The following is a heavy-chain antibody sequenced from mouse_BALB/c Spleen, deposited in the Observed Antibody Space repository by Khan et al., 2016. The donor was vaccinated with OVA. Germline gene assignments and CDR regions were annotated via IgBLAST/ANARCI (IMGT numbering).Heavy chain of an antibody. Sequence: QVQLKESGAELARPGASVKMSCKASGYTFTSYTIHWIKVRPGQGLEWIGFINPSNGYTNYNQKFKDKATLTADKSSTIVHMQLSSLTSDDSAVYNCVRDGAYHRNDGWFAYWGQGTLVTVSA. CDR3: VRDGAYHRNDGWFAY. V-gene: IGHV1-4*01. J-gene: IGHJ3*01. CDR1: GYTFTSYT. D-gene: IGHD2-14*01. CDR2: INPSNGYT.